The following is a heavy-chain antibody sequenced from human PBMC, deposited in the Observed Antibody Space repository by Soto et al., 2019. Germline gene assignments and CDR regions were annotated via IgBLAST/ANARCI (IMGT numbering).Heavy chain of an antibody. Sequence: PSETLSLTCTVSGGSISTHYWNWVRQPPGKGLEWIGYIDYKGNTKYNPSLKSRVTTSVYTSNNQFSLNLNSVTAADTAVYHCARDYYGDYYFDSWGQGILVTVSS. V-gene: IGHV4-59*11. CDR3: ARDYYGDYYFDS. CDR1: GGSISTHY. J-gene: IGHJ4*02. CDR2: IDYKGNT. D-gene: IGHD4-17*01.